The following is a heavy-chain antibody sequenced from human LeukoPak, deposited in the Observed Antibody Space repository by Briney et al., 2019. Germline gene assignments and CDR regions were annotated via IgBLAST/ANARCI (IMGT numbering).Heavy chain of an antibody. CDR3: ARICSSTDCLIPD. D-gene: IGHD2-2*01. J-gene: IGHJ4*02. Sequence: GGSLRLSCAASGFTFSRHWMHWVRQAPGKGLVWISRINSDGSGTNYADFVKGRFTISRDNAKNTVYLQINSLRDEDTAVYYCARICSSTDCLIPDWGQGTLVTVTS. CDR2: INSDGSGT. V-gene: IGHV3-74*01. CDR1: GFTFSRHW.